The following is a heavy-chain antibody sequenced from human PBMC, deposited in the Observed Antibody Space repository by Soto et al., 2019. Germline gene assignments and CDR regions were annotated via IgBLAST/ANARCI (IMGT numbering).Heavy chain of an antibody. CDR2: ISATGGST. J-gene: IGHJ4*02. Sequence: GESLKISCKGSGYSFTSYWIGWVRQAPGKGLEWVATISATGGSTYYADSVKGRFTISRDNSKNTLYLQMNGLRVEDTAVYYCAKDRLAGNFDYWGQGTQVTVSS. V-gene: IGHV3-23*01. CDR1: GYSFTSYW. CDR3: AKDRLAGNFDY.